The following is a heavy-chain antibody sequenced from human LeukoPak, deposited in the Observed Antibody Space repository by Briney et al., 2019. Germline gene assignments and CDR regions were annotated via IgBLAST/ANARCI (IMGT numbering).Heavy chain of an antibody. CDR1: GFTLSSYA. CDR2: ISVSGNT. V-gene: IGHV3-23*01. Sequence: AGGSLRLSCAASGFTLSSYAMSWVRQAPGKGLEWVSAISVSGNTYHADSVKGRFTISRDSSKNTLYLQMNRLRAEDAAVYYCAKAPVTTCSGACCYPFDYWGQGTLVTVSS. D-gene: IGHD2-15*01. J-gene: IGHJ4*02. CDR3: AKAPVTTCSGACCYPFDY.